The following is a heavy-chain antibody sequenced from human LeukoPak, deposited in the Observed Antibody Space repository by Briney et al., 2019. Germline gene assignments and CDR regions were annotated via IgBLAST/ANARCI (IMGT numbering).Heavy chain of an antibody. Sequence: GASVKVSCKSSGYTFTGYYMHWVRQAPGQGLEWMGWINPNSGGTNYAQRFQGRVTMTRDTSISTAYMALSRLRSDDTAVYYCARYRAVAVPLDYWGQGTLVTVSS. CDR2: INPNSGGT. V-gene: IGHV1-2*02. CDR3: ARYRAVAVPLDY. D-gene: IGHD6-19*01. J-gene: IGHJ4*02. CDR1: GYTFTGYY.